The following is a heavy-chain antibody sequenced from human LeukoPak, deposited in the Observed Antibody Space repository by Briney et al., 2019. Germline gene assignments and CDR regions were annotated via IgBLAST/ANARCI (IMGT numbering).Heavy chain of an antibody. D-gene: IGHD6-19*01. J-gene: IGHJ4*02. CDR1: GYTFTSYY. V-gene: IGHV1-46*01. CDR3: ARDLPAAMYSSSFGYSSGHGMDI. CDR2: INPSGGST. Sequence: ASVKVSCKASGYTFTSYYMHWVRQAPGQGLEWMGIINPSGGSTSYAQKFQGRVTMTRDTSTSTVYMELSSLRSEDTAVYYCARDLPAAMYSSSFGYSSGHGMDIWGQGTLVTVSS.